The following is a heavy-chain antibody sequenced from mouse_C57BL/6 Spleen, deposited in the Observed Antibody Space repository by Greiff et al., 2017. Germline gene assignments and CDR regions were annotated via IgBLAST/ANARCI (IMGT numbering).Heavy chain of an antibody. J-gene: IGHJ2*01. D-gene: IGHD4-1*01. CDR1: GYTFTDSN. CDR3: ARAPNWDEGGYFDY. V-gene: IGHV1-18*01. CDR2: INPNNGGT. Sequence: EVQLQQSGPELVKPGASVKIPCKASGYTFTDSNMDWVKQSHGKSLEWIGDINPNNGGTIYNQKFKGKATLTVDKSSSTAYMELRSLTSEDTAVYYCARAPNWDEGGYFDYWGQGTTLTVAS.